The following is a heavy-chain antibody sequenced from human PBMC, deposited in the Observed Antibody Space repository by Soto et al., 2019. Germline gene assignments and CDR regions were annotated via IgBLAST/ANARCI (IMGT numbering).Heavy chain of an antibody. J-gene: IGHJ4*02. CDR1: GFSLSTSGVG. D-gene: IGHD2-15*01. V-gene: IGHV2-5*02. Sequence: SGPTLVNPTQTLTLTCTFSGFSLSTSGVGVGWIRQPPGKALEWLALIYWDDDKRYSPSLKSRLTITKDTSKNQVVLTMTNMDPVDTATYYCAHVSLLSLCSGGSCSLGFFDYWGQGTLVTVSS. CDR2: IYWDDDK. CDR3: AHVSLLSLCSGGSCSLGFFDY.